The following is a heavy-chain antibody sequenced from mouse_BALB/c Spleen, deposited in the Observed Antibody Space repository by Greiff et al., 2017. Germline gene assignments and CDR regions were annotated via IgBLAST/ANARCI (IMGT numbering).Heavy chain of an antibody. V-gene: IGHV5-6-4*01. CDR1: GFTFSSYT. CDR2: ISSGGSYT. J-gene: IGHJ2*01. CDR3: TRTGTFYYFDY. Sequence: EVMLVESGGGLVKPGGSLKLSCAASGFTFSSYTMSWVRQTPEKRLEWVATISSGGSYTYYPDSVKGRFTISRDNAKNTLYLQMSSLKSEDTAMYYCTRTGTFYYFDYWGQGTTLTVSS. D-gene: IGHD4-1*01.